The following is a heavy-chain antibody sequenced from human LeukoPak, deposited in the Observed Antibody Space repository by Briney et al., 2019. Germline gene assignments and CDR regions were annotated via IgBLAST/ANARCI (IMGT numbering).Heavy chain of an antibody. J-gene: IGHJ5*02. V-gene: IGHV4-59*12. CDR3: ARDVRYSSGWYGGFWFDP. CDR2: IYYSGST. D-gene: IGHD6-19*01. CDR1: GGSISNYY. Sequence: SETLSLTCTVSGGSISNYYWSWIRQPPGKGLEWIGYIYYSGSTNYNPSLKSRVTMSVDTSKNQFSLKLSSVTAADTAVYYCARDVRYSSGWYGGFWFDPWGQGTLVTVSS.